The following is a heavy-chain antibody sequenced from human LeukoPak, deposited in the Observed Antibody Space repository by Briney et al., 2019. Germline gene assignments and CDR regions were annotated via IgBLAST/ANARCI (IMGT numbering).Heavy chain of an antibody. CDR2: ISAYNGNT. V-gene: IGHV1-18*01. CDR1: GYTFTSYG. J-gene: IGHJ6*02. CDR3: ARLGPYYDILPGYGMDV. Sequence: ASVKVSCKASGYTFTSYGISWVRQAPGRGLEWMGWISAYNGNTNYAQKLQGRVTMTTDTSPSTAYMELRSLRSDDTAVYYCARLGPYYDILPGYGMDVWGQGTTVTVSS. D-gene: IGHD3-9*01.